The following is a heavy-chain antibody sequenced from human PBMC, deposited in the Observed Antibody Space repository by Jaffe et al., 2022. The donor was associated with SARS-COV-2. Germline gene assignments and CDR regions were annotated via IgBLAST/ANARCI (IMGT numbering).Heavy chain of an antibody. J-gene: IGHJ6*02. D-gene: IGHD3-22*01. V-gene: IGHV3-33*01. CDR2: IWYDGSNK. Sequence: QVQLVESGGGVVQPGRSLRLSCAASGFTFSSYGMHWVRQAPGKGLEWVAVIWYDGSNKYYADSVKGRFTISRDNSKNTLYLQMNSLRAEDTAVYYCARDLRYYDSSGYYKEEDYYYGMDVWGQGTTVTVSS. CDR3: ARDLRYYDSSGYYKEEDYYYGMDV. CDR1: GFTFSSYG.